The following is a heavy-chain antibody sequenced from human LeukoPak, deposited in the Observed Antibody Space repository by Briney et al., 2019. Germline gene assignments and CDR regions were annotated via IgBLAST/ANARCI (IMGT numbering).Heavy chain of an antibody. CDR1: GFTFSSYS. Sequence: PGGSLRLSCAASGFTFSSYSMNWVRQAPGKGLEWVSYISSSSSTIYYADSVKGRFTIPRDSAKNSLYLQMNSLRAEDTAVYYCARATYSSGWYGAFDIWGQGTMVTVSS. J-gene: IGHJ3*02. D-gene: IGHD6-19*01. V-gene: IGHV3-48*04. CDR3: ARATYSSGWYGAFDI. CDR2: ISSSSSTI.